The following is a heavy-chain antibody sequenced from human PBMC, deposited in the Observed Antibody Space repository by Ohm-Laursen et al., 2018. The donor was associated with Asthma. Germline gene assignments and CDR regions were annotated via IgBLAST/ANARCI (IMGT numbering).Heavy chain of an antibody. CDR1: GGSINNFY. V-gene: IGHV4-59*01. J-gene: IGHJ5*02. Sequence: TLSLTCNVSGGSINNFYWHWIRQPPGKGLEWIGYIHDSGNTQYNPSLKSRVTISLDTSKRQFSMSLNSASAADTAVYYCARGVVSRTTPNWFDPWGQGTLVTVSS. D-gene: IGHD2/OR15-2a*01. CDR2: IHDSGNT. CDR3: ARGVVSRTTPNWFDP.